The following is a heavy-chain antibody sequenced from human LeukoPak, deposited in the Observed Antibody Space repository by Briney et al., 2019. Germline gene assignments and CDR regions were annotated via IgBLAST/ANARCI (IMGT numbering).Heavy chain of an antibody. J-gene: IGHJ6*03. CDR1: GFSFSEYA. V-gene: IGHV3-30*04. D-gene: IGHD4-17*01. Sequence: GGSLRLSCEASGFSFSEYAMHWVRQAPGRGLEWVALISYDGYDKYYADSVKGRFTISRDNSRNTLYLQMSSLRPEDTAVYYCARRYGDTRFYYYVDVWGKGTTVAVSS. CDR3: ARRYGDTRFYYYVDV. CDR2: ISYDGYDK.